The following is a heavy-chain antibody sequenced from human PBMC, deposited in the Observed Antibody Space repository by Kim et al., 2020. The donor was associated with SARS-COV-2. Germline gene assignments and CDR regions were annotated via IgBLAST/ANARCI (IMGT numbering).Heavy chain of an antibody. CDR1: GYTFTSYY. Sequence: ASVKVSCKASGYTFTSYYMHWVRQAPGQGLEWMGIINPSGGSTSYAQKFQGRVTMTRDTSTSTVYMELSSLRSEDTAVYYCARDRGSSWYYIDYYYYGMDVWGQGTTVTVSS. D-gene: IGHD6-13*01. CDR3: ARDRGSSWYYIDYYYYGMDV. CDR2: INPSGGST. J-gene: IGHJ6*02. V-gene: IGHV1-46*01.